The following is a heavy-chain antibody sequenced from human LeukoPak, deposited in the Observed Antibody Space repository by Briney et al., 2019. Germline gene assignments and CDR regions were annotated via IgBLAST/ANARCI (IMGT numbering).Heavy chain of an antibody. V-gene: IGHV3-48*01. CDR2: ISSSSSTI. Sequence: GGSLRLSCAVSGFTFSSYSMNWVRQAPGKGLEWVSYISSSSSTIYYADPVKGRFTISRDNSKNTLYLQMNSLRGEDTAIYYCARGKQQLDYFYYYGLDVWGRGTTVTVSS. J-gene: IGHJ6*02. CDR1: GFTFSSYS. CDR3: ARGKQQLDYFYYYGLDV. D-gene: IGHD6-13*01.